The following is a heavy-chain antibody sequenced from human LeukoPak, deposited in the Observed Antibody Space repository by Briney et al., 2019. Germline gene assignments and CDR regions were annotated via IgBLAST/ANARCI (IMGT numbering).Heavy chain of an antibody. D-gene: IGHD3-22*01. CDR1: GFTFSSYE. CDR2: ISSSGSTI. J-gene: IGHJ4*02. Sequence: GGSLRLSCAASGFTFSSYEMNWVRQAPGKGLEWVSYISSSGSTIYYADSVKGRFTISRDNAKNSLYLQMNSLRAEDTAVYYCARSDGVGYYYDSSALYFDYWGQGTLVTVSS. V-gene: IGHV3-48*03. CDR3: ARSDGVGYYYDSSALYFDY.